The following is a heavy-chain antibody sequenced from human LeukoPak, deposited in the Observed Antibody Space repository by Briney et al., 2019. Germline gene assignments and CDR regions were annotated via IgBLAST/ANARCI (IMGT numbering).Heavy chain of an antibody. CDR1: GFTFSSYN. Sequence: GGSLRLSCAASGFTFSSYNMHWVRQAPGKGLEWVALIRNDESNKYYADSVKGRFTISRDNSKNTLYLQMNSLRAEDTAVYYCAKIEPMELDFDYWGQGTLVTVSS. CDR3: AKIEPMELDFDY. CDR2: IRNDESNK. J-gene: IGHJ4*02. D-gene: IGHD1-7*01. V-gene: IGHV3-30*02.